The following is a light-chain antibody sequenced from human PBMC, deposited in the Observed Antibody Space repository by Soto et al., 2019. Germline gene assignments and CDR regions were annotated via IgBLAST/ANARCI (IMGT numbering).Light chain of an antibody. Sequence: DIQMTQSPSTLSASVGDRVTITCRASQSISSWLAWYQQKPGKAPKLLIYDASSLESGVPSRFSGSGSGTEFTLTISSLQPDDFATYYCQQYNSSPFTFGPGTKVYSK. CDR2: DAS. J-gene: IGKJ3*01. CDR3: QQYNSSPFT. V-gene: IGKV1-5*01. CDR1: QSISSW.